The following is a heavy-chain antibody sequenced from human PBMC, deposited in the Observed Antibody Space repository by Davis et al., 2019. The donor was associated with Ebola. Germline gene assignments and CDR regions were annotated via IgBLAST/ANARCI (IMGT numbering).Heavy chain of an antibody. CDR2: IYYSGST. Sequence: MPSETLSLTCTVSGGSISSGDYYWSWIRQPPGKGLEWIGYIYYSGSTYYNPSLKSRVTISVDTSKNQFSLKLSSVTAADTAVYYCARGDDYDSSGFDYWGQGILVTVSS. CDR1: GGSISSGDYY. J-gene: IGHJ4*02. D-gene: IGHD3-22*01. CDR3: ARGDDYDSSGFDY. V-gene: IGHV4-30-4*01.